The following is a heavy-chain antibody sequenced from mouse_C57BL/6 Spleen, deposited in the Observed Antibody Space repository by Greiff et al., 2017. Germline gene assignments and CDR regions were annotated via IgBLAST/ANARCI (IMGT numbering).Heavy chain of an antibody. CDR1: GYTFTDYE. V-gene: IGHV1-15*01. Sequence: QVQLRQSGAELVRPGASVTLSCKASGYTFTDYEMHWVKQTPVHGLEWIGAIDPETGGTAYNQKFKGKAILTADKSASTAYMELRSLTSEDSAVYYCTRRDYVGAMDYWGQGTSVTVSS. D-gene: IGHD1-1*01. J-gene: IGHJ4*01. CDR2: IDPETGGT. CDR3: TRRDYVGAMDY.